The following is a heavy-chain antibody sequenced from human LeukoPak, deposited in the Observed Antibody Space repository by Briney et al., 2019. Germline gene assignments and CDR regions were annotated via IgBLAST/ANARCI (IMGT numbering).Heavy chain of an antibody. D-gene: IGHD6-13*01. CDR2: ISASNGNT. Sequence: ASVKVSCKASGYTFASYGVSWVRQAPGQGLEWMGWISASNGNTNYAQNLQDRVTMTTATSTSTAYMELRSLRSDDTAVYYCARYPLSYSSNWHYYFDYWGQGTLLTVSS. CDR1: GYTFASYG. CDR3: ARYPLSYSSNWHYYFDY. J-gene: IGHJ4*02. V-gene: IGHV1-18*01.